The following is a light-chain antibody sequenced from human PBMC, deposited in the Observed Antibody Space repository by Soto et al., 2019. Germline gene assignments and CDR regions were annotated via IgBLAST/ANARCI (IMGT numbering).Light chain of an antibody. J-gene: IGKJ4*01. CDR1: QSVSSY. CDR2: DAS. CDR3: QQRSNWPLT. V-gene: IGKV3-11*01. Sequence: EIVLTQSPATLSLSPGERDTLSCRAIQSVSSYLALYQQKPGQAPRLLFYDASNRATGISARFSGSGSGTDFTLTISSLEPEDFAVYYCQQRSNWPLTFGGGTKVDIK.